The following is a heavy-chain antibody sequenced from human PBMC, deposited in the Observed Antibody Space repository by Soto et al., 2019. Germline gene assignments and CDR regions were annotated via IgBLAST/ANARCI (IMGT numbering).Heavy chain of an antibody. J-gene: IGHJ2*01. Sequence: QITLKESGPTLVNPTQTLTLTCTFSGFSLSTSGVGVGWIRQPPGKALEWLALIYRDDDKRYSPSLKSRLTITKDPSKNQVVLTMTNMDPVDTGTYFCAHSSGNYDFWSGGYFDLWGRGTLVTVSS. CDR1: GFSLSTSGVG. CDR2: IYRDDDK. D-gene: IGHD3-3*01. CDR3: AHSSGNYDFWSGGYFDL. V-gene: IGHV2-5*02.